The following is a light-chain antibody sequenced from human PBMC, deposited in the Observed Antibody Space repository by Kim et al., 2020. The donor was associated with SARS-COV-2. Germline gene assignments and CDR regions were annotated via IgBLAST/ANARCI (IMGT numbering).Light chain of an antibody. CDR3: QQRSNWPPKYT. CDR2: DAS. CDR1: QSVSSY. J-gene: IGKJ2*01. Sequence: SPGERATLPRRSSQSVSSYLAWYKQKTGQAPRLLIYDASNRATGIPARFSGSGSGTDFTLTISSLEPEDFAVYYCQQRSNWPPKYTFGQGTKLEI. V-gene: IGKV3-11*01.